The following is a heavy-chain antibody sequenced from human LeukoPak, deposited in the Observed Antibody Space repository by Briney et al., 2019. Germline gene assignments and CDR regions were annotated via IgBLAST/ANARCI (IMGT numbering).Heavy chain of an antibody. Sequence: ASVKVSCKASGGTFSSYAISWVRQAPGQGLEWMGRIIPILGIANYAQKFQGRVTITADKSTSTAYMELSSLRSEDTAVYYCARDHVDGYSYGYFDYWGQGTLVTVSS. D-gene: IGHD5-18*01. CDR1: GGTFSSYA. V-gene: IGHV1-69*04. CDR2: IIPILGIA. CDR3: ARDHVDGYSYGYFDY. J-gene: IGHJ4*02.